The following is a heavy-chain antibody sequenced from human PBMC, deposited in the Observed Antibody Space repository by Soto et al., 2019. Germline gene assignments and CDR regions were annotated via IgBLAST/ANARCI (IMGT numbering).Heavy chain of an antibody. CDR2: INAGNGNT. CDR1: GYTFTSYA. CDR3: ARLSSGYYPNY. J-gene: IGHJ4*02. V-gene: IGHV1-3*01. Sequence: ASVKVSCXASGYTFTSYAMHWVRQAPGQRLEWMGWINAGNGNTKYSQKFQGRVTITRDTSASTAYMELSSLRSEDTAVYYCARLSSGYYPNYWGQGTLVTVSS. D-gene: IGHD3-22*01.